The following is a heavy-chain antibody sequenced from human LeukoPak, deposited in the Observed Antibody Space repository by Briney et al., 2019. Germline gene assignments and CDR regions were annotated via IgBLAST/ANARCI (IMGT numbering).Heavy chain of an antibody. CDR1: GFTFNSYA. CDR2: ISDSGGST. D-gene: IGHD6-13*01. Sequence: PGGSPRLSCAASGFTFNSYALSWVRQAPGKGLEWVSGISDSGGSTYYADSVKGRFTISRDNSKNTLYLQMNSLRVEDTAVYYCAKGINSWYWDSWGQGTLVTVSS. CDR3: AKGINSWYWDS. V-gene: IGHV3-23*01. J-gene: IGHJ4*02.